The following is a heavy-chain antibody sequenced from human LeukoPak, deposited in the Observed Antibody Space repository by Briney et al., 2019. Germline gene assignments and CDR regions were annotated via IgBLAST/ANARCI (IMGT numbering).Heavy chain of an antibody. D-gene: IGHD3-10*01. Sequence: SETLSLTCTVSGGSISSHYWSWIRQPPGKGLEWIGYIYYSGSTNYNPSLKSRVTISVDTSKNQFSLKLSSVTAADTAVYYCASLDYYGSGSYGDYWGQGTLVTVSS. CDR1: GGSISSHY. J-gene: IGHJ4*02. CDR3: ASLDYYGSGSYGDY. V-gene: IGHV4-59*11. CDR2: IYYSGST.